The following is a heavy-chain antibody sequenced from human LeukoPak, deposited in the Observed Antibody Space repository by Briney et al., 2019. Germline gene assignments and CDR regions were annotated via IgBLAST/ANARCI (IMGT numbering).Heavy chain of an antibody. V-gene: IGHV4-4*09. Sequence: SETLSLTCTVSGGSISSYYWSWIRQPPGKGLEWIGYIYTSGSTNYNPSLKSRVTISVDTSKNQFSLKLSSVTAADTAVYYCAREIASDGSDWFDPWGQGTLVSVCS. CDR1: GGSISSYY. CDR2: IYTSGST. J-gene: IGHJ5*02. CDR3: AREIASDGSDWFDP. D-gene: IGHD6-13*01.